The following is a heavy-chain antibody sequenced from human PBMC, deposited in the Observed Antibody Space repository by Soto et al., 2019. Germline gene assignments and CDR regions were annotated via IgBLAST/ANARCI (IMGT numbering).Heavy chain of an antibody. D-gene: IGHD6-19*01. CDR2: INPTDGRP. J-gene: IGHJ6*02. CDR3: AKEAVTGLPFMDV. Sequence: QERLVQSGAEVKKPGASVTVSCKASGYTFTQYYIYWLRQAPGQGPEWLGIINPTDGRPSYAQRFQDRVTLTRDTSETTVYMHLRSLRFDDTAVYFCAKEAVTGLPFMDVWGQGTAVIVAS. CDR1: GYTFTQYY. V-gene: IGHV1-46*01.